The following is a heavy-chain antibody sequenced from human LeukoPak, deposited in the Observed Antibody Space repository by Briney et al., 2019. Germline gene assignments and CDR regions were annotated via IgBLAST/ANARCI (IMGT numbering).Heavy chain of an antibody. J-gene: IGHJ4*02. CDR3: ARDTKYAFDN. V-gene: IGHV3-48*01. D-gene: IGHD2-2*01. Sequence: GGSLRLSCAASGFTFSDYSMNWVRQAPGKGLEWISYVGISSGNTKYADSVRGRFTISGDKAKNSLYLQMNSLRVEDTAVYYCARDTKYAFDNWGQGTLVTVSS. CDR2: VGISSGNT. CDR1: GFTFSDYS.